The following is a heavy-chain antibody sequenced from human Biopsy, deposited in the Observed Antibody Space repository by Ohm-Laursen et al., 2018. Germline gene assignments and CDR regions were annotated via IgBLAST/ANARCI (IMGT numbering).Heavy chain of an antibody. CDR3: AKDRRTMRVWYFDL. CDR2: ISSTGNST. Sequence: GQTLSLTCAASGFTFATYGMSWARQAPGKGLEWVSGISSTGNSTYYADSVKGRFTISRDNSKNTLYLQLNSLRVEDTALYYCAKDRRTMRVWYFDLWGRGTLVTVSS. D-gene: IGHD4/OR15-4a*01. CDR1: GFTFATYG. J-gene: IGHJ2*01. V-gene: IGHV3-23*01.